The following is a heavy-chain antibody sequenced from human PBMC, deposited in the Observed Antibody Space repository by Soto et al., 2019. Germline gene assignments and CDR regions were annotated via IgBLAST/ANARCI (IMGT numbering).Heavy chain of an antibody. CDR1: GFTFRNHW. CDR2: ISTDGSFT. D-gene: IGHD2-2*01. J-gene: IGHJ3*01. Sequence: EQLVESGGTLVQPGGSLRLSCVTSGFTFRNHWMHWVRQAPGLGLEGVSRISTDGSFTTYADSVKGRFTISRDNAKNTVFLQRNSLRVEDTALYYCARPRSKSSSGFDLWRQGTMVTLSS. CDR3: ARPRSKSSSGFDL. V-gene: IGHV3-74*03.